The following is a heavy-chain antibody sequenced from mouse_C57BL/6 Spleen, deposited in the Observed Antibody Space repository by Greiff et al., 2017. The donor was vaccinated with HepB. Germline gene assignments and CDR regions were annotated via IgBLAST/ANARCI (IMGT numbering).Heavy chain of an antibody. V-gene: IGHV1-52*01. D-gene: IGHD2-1*01. CDR2: IDPSDSET. J-gene: IGHJ4*01. CDR1: GYTFTSYW. Sequence: QVQLQQPGAELVRPGSSVKLSCKASGYTFTSYWMHWVKQRPIQGLEWIGNIDPSDSETHYNQKFKDKATLTVDKSSSTAYMQLSSLTSEDSAVYYCARSNYGNYVGYAMDYWGQGTSVTVSS. CDR3: ARSNYGNYVGYAMDY.